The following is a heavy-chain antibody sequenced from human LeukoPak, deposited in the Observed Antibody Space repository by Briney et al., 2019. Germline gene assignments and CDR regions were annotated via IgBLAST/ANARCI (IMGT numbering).Heavy chain of an antibody. CDR2: ISSDGTNK. CDR1: GFTFDDYG. D-gene: IGHD3-10*01. CDR3: ARDRSQEFDP. Sequence: GGSLRLSCAASGFTFDDYGMSWVRQAPGKGLEWVAVISSDGTNKDYADSVKGRFSISRDNSKNTLYLQMNRLRADDTAVYYCARDRSQEFDPWGQGTLVTVSS. J-gene: IGHJ5*02. V-gene: IGHV3-30*03.